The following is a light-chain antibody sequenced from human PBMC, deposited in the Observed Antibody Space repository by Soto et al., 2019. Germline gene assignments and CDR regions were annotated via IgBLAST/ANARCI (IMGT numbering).Light chain of an antibody. CDR2: EVN. CDR1: SNDVGVYNF. CDR3: SSYAGSNNLV. J-gene: IGLJ2*01. V-gene: IGLV2-8*01. Sequence: QYVLTQPPSASGSPGQSVTISCTGTSNDVGVYNFVSWYQQHPGKAPKLMISEVNKRPSGVPDRFSGSKSGNTASLTVSGLQAEDEADYYCSSYAGSNNLVFGGGTKLTVL.